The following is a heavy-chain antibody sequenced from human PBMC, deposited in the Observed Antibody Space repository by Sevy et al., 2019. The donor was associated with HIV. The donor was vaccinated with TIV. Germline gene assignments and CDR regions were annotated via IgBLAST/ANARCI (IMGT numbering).Heavy chain of an antibody. CDR1: GYTFTGYY. J-gene: IGHJ6*03. CDR3: ARGAAAGTNYYYYYYMDV. D-gene: IGHD6-13*01. CDR2: INPNSGGT. Sequence: ASVKVSCKASGYTFTGYYMHWVRQAPGQGLEWMGWINPNSGGTNYAQKFQGRVTMTRDTSISTAYMELSRLRSDDTAVYYCARGAAAGTNYYYYYYMDVWGKGTTVTVSS. V-gene: IGHV1-2*02.